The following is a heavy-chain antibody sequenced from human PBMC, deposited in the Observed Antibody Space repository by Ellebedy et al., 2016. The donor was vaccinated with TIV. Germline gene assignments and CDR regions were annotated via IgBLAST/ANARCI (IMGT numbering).Heavy chain of an antibody. CDR2: IYYSGST. D-gene: IGHD3-10*01. J-gene: IGHJ5*02. CDR3: GRYYGSGGWFDP. CDR1: GGSISSYY. Sequence: SETLSLTCTVSGGSISSYYWSWIRQPPGKGLEWIGSIYYSGSTYYNPSLKSRVTISVDTSKNQFSLKLSSVTAADTAVYYCGRYYGSGGWFDPWGQGTLVTVSS. V-gene: IGHV4-59*04.